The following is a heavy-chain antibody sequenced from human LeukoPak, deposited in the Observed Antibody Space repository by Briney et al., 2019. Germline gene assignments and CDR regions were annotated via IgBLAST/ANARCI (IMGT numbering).Heavy chain of an antibody. J-gene: IGHJ3*02. V-gene: IGHV3-48*03. CDR3: ARDVSSSTRAFDI. Sequence: GGSLRLSCAASGFALSTYEMTWVRQAPGKGLEWVSFISSSTSHTCYADSVKGRFTIFRDTAKNSLYLQMNNLRGEDTAVYYCARDVSSSTRAFDIWGQGTMVAVS. CDR1: GFALSTYE. CDR2: ISSSTSHT. D-gene: IGHD2-15*01.